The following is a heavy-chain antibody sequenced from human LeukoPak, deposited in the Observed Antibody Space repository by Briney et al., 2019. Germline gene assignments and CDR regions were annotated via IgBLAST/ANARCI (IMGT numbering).Heavy chain of an antibody. CDR3: ARDLAHYDFWSGYYGFSTGGWFDP. V-gene: IGHV4-30-2*01. CDR1: GGSISSGGYS. CDR2: IYHSGST. D-gene: IGHD3-3*01. Sequence: SETLSLTCAVSGGSISSGGYSWSWIRQPPGKGLEWIGYIYHSGSTYYNPSLKSRVTISVDRSKNQFSLKLSSVTAADTAVYYCARDLAHYDFWSGYYGFSTGGWFDPWGQGTLVTVSS. J-gene: IGHJ5*02.